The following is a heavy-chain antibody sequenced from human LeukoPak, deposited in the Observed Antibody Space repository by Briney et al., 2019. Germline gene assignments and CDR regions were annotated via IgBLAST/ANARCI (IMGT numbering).Heavy chain of an antibody. J-gene: IGHJ5*02. V-gene: IGHV1-8*01. CDR2: MNPNGGNT. D-gene: IGHD5-24*01. CDR3: AREKVGEDGYNSGWFDP. CDR1: GYTFTSYD. Sequence: ASVKVSCKASGYTFTSYDINWVRQATGQGLEWMGWMNPNGGNTDYAQKFQGRVTMTRNTSISTAYMELSSLRSEDTAVHYCAREKVGEDGYNSGWFDPWGQGTLVTVSS.